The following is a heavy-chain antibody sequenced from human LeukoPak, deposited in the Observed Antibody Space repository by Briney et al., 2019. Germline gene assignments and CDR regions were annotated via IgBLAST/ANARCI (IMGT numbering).Heavy chain of an antibody. V-gene: IGHV3-9*01. D-gene: IGHD3-3*01. CDR3: AKAHGREWLLKN. CDR2: ISWNSGSI. J-gene: IGHJ4*02. CDR1: GFTFDDYA. Sequence: GGSLRLSCAASGFTFDDYAMHWVRQAPEKGLEWVSGISWNSGSIGYADSVKGRFTISRDNAKNSLYLQMNSLRAEDTALYYCAKAHGREWLLKNWGQGTLVTVSS.